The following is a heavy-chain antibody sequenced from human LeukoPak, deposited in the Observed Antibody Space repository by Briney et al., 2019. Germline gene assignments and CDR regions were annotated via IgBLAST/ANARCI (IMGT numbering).Heavy chain of an antibody. Sequence: RASVKASCKAPGGTFSSYAISWVRQAPGQGLEWMGRIIPILGIANYAQKFQGRVTITADKSTSTAYMELSSLRSEDTAVYYCARGATVVTDYYYYGMDVWGQGTTVTVSS. CDR2: IIPILGIA. V-gene: IGHV1-69*04. J-gene: IGHJ6*02. D-gene: IGHD4-23*01. CDR3: ARGATVVTDYYYYGMDV. CDR1: GGTFSSYA.